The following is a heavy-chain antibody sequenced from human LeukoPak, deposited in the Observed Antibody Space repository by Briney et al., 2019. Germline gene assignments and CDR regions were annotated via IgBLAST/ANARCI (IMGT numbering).Heavy chain of an antibody. J-gene: IGHJ4*02. Sequence: GGSPRLSCAASGFTFSSYAMSWVRQAPVKGVEWVSAISGSGGSTYYADSVKGRFTISRDNSKNTLYLQMNSLRAEDTAVYYCAKTPWSGYYTSDYWGQGTLVTVSS. D-gene: IGHD3-3*01. V-gene: IGHV3-23*01. CDR3: AKTPWSGYYTSDY. CDR2: ISGSGGST. CDR1: GFTFSSYA.